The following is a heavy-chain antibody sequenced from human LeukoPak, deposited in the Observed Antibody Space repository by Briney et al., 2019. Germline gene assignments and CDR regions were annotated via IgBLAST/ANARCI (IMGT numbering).Heavy chain of an antibody. CDR1: GFTLSSYW. CDR3: AKAVSGDWTAFDI. J-gene: IGHJ3*02. D-gene: IGHD3-16*01. Sequence: QPGGSLRLSCATSGFTLSSYWMHWVRQVPGKGLEWLSRINNDGVSTSYADSVKGRFTISRDNSKNTLNLQMNSLRAEDTAVYYCAKAVSGDWTAFDIWGQGTMVTASS. CDR2: INNDGVST. V-gene: IGHV3-74*01.